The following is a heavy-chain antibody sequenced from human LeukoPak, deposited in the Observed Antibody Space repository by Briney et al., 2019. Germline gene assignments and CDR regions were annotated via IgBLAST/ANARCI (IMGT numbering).Heavy chain of an antibody. D-gene: IGHD3-10*01. V-gene: IGHV4-39*01. CDR2: IYYSGST. Sequence: SETLSLTCTVSGGSISSSSYYWAWIRQPPGKGLEWIGSIYYSGSTYYNPSLKSRVTISVDTSKNQFSLKLSSVTAADTAVYYCAEATMVRGPKYDYWGQGTLVTVSS. CDR3: AEATMVRGPKYDY. J-gene: IGHJ4*02. CDR1: GGSISSSSYY.